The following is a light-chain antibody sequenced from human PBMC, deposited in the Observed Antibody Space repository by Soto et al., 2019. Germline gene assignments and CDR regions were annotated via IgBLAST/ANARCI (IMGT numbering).Light chain of an antibody. Sequence: QSARTQPPSVSATPGQKVTISCSGSSSNFGSNSVSWYQQLPGTAPKLLVYETNRRPSGIPDRFSGSKSGTSATLGITGLQTGDEADYYCATWDRSLSVRVSGTGTKVTVL. CDR1: SSNFGSNS. V-gene: IGLV1-51*02. CDR3: ATWDRSLSVRV. CDR2: ETN. J-gene: IGLJ1*01.